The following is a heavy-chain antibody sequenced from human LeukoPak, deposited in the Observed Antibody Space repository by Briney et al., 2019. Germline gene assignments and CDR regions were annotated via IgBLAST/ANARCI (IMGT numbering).Heavy chain of an antibody. Sequence: GESLKISCKGSGYSFTSYWIGWVRQMPGKGLEWMGIIYPGDSDTRYSPSFQGQVTISADKSISTAYLQWSSLKASDTAMYYCARIGYCGSTSCYWILDYWGQGTLVTVSS. CDR2: IYPGDSDT. CDR3: ARIGYCGSTSCYWILDY. V-gene: IGHV5-51*01. J-gene: IGHJ4*02. D-gene: IGHD2-2*01. CDR1: GYSFTSYW.